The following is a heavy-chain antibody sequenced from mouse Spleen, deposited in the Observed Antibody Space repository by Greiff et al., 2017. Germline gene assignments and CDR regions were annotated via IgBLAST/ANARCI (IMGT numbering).Heavy chain of an antibody. J-gene: IGHJ4*01. CDR2: IDPETGGT. D-gene: IGHD2-13*01. CDR3: TNGDYEDAMDY. V-gene: IGHV1-15*01. Sequence: LVESGAELVRPGASVTLSCKASGYTFTDYEMHWVKQTPVHGLEWIGAIDPETGGTAYNQKFKGKAILTADKSSSTAYMELRSLTSEDSAVYYCTNGDYEDAMDYWGQGTSVTVSS. CDR1: GYTFTDYE.